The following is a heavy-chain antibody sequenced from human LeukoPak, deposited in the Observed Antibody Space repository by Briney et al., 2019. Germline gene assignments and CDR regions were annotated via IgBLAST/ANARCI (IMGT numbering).Heavy chain of an antibody. CDR1: GYSITSGYY. D-gene: IGHD5-18*01. CDR3: ARGYSYAYYFDC. V-gene: IGHV4-38-2*02. J-gene: IGHJ4*02. Sequence: SETLSLTCNVSGYSITSGYYWGWIREPPGKGLEWIGSIYHSGNPYYNPSVNSRVTILVDTSKNQFSLKLTSVTAADTAVYYCARGYSYAYYFDCWGQGNLVTVSS. CDR2: IYHSGNP.